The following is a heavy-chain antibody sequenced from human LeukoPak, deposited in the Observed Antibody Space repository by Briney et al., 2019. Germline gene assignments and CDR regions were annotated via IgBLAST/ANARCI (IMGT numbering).Heavy chain of an antibody. D-gene: IGHD6-19*01. V-gene: IGHV4-39*01. J-gene: IGHJ4*02. CDR1: GDSISSTNY. CDR3: ATSGWYLLPGVY. CDR2: IYYSGST. Sequence: PSETLSLTCTVSGDSISSTNYWGWIRQPPGKGLEWIGSIYYSGSTYYNPSLESRVTISIDTSKNQFSLKLSSVTAADTAVYYCATSGWYLLPGVYWGQGTLVTVSS.